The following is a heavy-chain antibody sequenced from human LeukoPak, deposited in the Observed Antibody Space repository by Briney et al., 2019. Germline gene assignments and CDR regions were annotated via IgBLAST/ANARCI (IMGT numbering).Heavy chain of an antibody. CDR1: GGSISSGDYY. CDR2: IYYSGIT. V-gene: IGHV4-30-4*08. CDR3: ARVVGDSNGYYYVGGPYYFDY. Sequence: SQTLSLXCTVSGGSISSGDYYWSWIRQPPGKGLEWIGYIYYSGITYYNPSLKSRVTISVDTSKNQFSLKLSSVTAADTAVYYCARVVGDSNGYYYVGGPYYFDYWGQGTLVTVSS. J-gene: IGHJ4*02. D-gene: IGHD3-22*01.